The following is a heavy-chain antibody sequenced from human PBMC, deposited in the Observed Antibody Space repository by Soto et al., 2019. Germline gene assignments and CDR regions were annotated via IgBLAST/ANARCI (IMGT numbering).Heavy chain of an antibody. V-gene: IGHV1-18*01. J-gene: IGHJ5*02. CDR2: ISTYSGDT. CDR1: GYTFFTYD. CDR3: ARHHGPTTSENWFDP. D-gene: IGHD5-12*01. Sequence: QVHLVQSGVEVKTPGASVKVSCQASGYTFFTYDISWVRQATGQGREWMGWISTYSGDTKYAQKFQGRVTMTTDTSTTTAYLELRSLRSDDTAGYYCARHHGPTTSENWFDPWGQGTLVTVSS.